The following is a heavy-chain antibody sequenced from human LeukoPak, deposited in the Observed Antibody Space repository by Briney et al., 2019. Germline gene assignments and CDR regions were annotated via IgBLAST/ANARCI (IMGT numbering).Heavy chain of an antibody. J-gene: IGHJ4*02. D-gene: IGHD4-17*01. CDR3: AREISDYASAY. CDR2: INPNSGGT. V-gene: IGHV1-2*02. Sequence: ASVKVSCTASGYPFTFYYIHWVRQAPGQGRELMGWINPNSGGTNYAQKFQGRVTMTSDTSITTAYMDLSRLTSDDTAVSYCAREISDYASAYWGRGTLVTVSS. CDR1: GYPFTFYY.